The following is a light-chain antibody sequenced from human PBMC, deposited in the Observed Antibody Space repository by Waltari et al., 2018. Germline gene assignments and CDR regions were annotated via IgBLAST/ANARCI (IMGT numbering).Light chain of an antibody. CDR2: WAS. V-gene: IGKV4-1*01. Sequence: DIVMTQSPDSLAVSLGERATINCKSSQSVLNTFYNKNQLAWYQQKPGQPPRLLIYWASVRESGVPDRFSGSGSETDFTLTIYSLQAEDVAVYYCQQYYSTPKTFGQGTKVEIK. CDR3: QQYYSTPKT. J-gene: IGKJ1*01. CDR1: QSVLNTFYNKNQ.